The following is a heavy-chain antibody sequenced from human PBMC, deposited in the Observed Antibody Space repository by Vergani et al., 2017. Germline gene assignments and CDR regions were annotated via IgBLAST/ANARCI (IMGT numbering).Heavy chain of an antibody. CDR2: IWYDGSNK. V-gene: IGHV3-33*06. D-gene: IGHD3-22*01. CDR3: AKDTYYYDSSEGYAQPQRSKYYYYGMDV. Sequence: VQLVESGGGLVQPGGSLRLSCAASGFTFSSYGMHWVRQAPGKGLEWVAVIWYDGSNKYYADSVKGRFTISRDNSKNTLYLQMNSLRAEDTAVYYCAKDTYYYDSSEGYAQPQRSKYYYYGMDVWGQGTTVTVSS. CDR1: GFTFSSYG. J-gene: IGHJ6*02.